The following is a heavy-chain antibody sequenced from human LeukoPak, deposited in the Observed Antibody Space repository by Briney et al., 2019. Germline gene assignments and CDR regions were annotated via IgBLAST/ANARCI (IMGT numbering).Heavy chain of an antibody. J-gene: IGHJ5*02. CDR3: ARVGYEEIVGATNWFDP. CDR1: GGSFSGYY. Sequence: SETLSLTCAVYGGSFSGYYWSRIRQPPGKGLEWIGEINHSGSTNYNPSLKSRVTISVDTSKNQFSLKLSSVTAADTAVYYCARVGYEEIVGATNWFDPWGQGTLVTVSS. V-gene: IGHV4-34*01. D-gene: IGHD1-26*01. CDR2: INHSGST.